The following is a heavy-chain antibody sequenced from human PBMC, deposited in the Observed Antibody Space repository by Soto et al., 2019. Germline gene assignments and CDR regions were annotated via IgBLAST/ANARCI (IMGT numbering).Heavy chain of an antibody. J-gene: IGHJ6*03. Sequence: QLQLQESGPGLVKPSETLSLTCTVSGGSMSGSGHYWGWIRQPPGKGLGWTGSISYSGTTYYNPSLKSRLTLSVDTSRNQVSLNLSSVTAADTAVYYCARTGTTRIRSDMGVWGKGATVTVSS. D-gene: IGHD1-1*01. V-gene: IGHV4-39*01. CDR1: GGSMSGSGHY. CDR3: ARTGTTRIRSDMGV. CDR2: ISYSGTT.